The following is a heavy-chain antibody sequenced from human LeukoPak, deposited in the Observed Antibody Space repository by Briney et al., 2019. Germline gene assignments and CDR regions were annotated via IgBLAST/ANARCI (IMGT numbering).Heavy chain of an antibody. CDR1: GFTFRTYG. CDR3: VKDIGGTSLANWFDP. V-gene: IGHV3-33*06. CDR2: ISYDGSSK. J-gene: IGHJ5*02. Sequence: PGGSLRLSCAASGFTFRTYGMHWVRQAPGKGLEWVAAISYDGSSKFYVDSVKSRFTISRDNSRNTLYLQMNSLRAEDTAVYYCVKDIGGTSLANWFDPWGQGTPLTVSS. D-gene: IGHD1-26*01.